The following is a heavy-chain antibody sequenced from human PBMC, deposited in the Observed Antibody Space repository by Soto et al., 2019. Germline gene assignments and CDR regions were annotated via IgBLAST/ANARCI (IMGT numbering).Heavy chain of an antibody. J-gene: IGHJ5*02. CDR1: GGTFSSYT. V-gene: IGHV1-69*08. D-gene: IGHD3-10*01. Sequence: QVQLVQSGAEVKKPGSSVKVSCKASGGTFSSYTISWVRQAPGQGLEWMGRIIPILGIANYAQKFQGRVTITADKSTSTAYMELSSLRSEDTAVYYCARDVSVVLGGYWFDPWGQGTLVTVSS. CDR3: ARDVSVVLGGYWFDP. CDR2: IIPILGIA.